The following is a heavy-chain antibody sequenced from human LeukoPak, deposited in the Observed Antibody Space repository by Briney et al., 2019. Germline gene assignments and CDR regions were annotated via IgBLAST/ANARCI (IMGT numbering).Heavy chain of an antibody. J-gene: IGHJ4*02. CDR2: ISGSGGST. Sequence: GGSLRLSCSVSGFTFSSYAMSWVRQAPGKGLEWVSAISGSGGSTYYADSVKGRFTISRDNSKNTLYLQMNSLRAEDTAVYYCAKEECSSTSCYKNFDYWGQGTLVTVSS. D-gene: IGHD2-2*01. V-gene: IGHV3-23*01. CDR3: AKEECSSTSCYKNFDY. CDR1: GFTFSSYA.